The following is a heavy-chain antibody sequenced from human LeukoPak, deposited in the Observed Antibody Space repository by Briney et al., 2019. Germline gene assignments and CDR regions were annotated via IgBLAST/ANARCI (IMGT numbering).Heavy chain of an antibody. CDR1: DGSISSSSYY. D-gene: IGHD6-6*01. CDR2: IYYSGST. J-gene: IGHJ4*02. CDR3: ATSGGVSTPYFDY. V-gene: IGHV4-39*07. Sequence: SETLSLTCTVSDGSISSSSYYWGWIRQPPGKGLEWIGSIYYSGSTYYNPSLKSRVTISVDTSKNQFSLKLSSVTAADTAVYYCATSGGVSTPYFDYWGQGTLVTVSS.